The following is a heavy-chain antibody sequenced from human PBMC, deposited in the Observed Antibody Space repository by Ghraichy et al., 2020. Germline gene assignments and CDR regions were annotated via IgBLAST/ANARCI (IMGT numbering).Heavy chain of an antibody. D-gene: IGHD6-6*01. Sequence: ASVKVSCKASGYTFTSYYMHWVRQAPGQGLEWMGIINPSGGSTTYAQKFQGRVTMTRDTSTSTVYMELSSLRSEDTAVYYCARGRVPYSSSSLEFDYWGQGTLVTVSS. V-gene: IGHV1-46*01. CDR2: INPSGGST. CDR3: ARGRVPYSSSSLEFDY. J-gene: IGHJ4*02. CDR1: GYTFTSYY.